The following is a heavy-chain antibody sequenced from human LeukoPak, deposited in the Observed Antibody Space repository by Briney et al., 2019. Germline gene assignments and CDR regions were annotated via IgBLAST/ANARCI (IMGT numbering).Heavy chain of an antibody. J-gene: IGHJ3*02. CDR1: GGSITNYY. Sequence: SSETLSLTCTVSGGSITNYYWSWIRQPAGKGLEWIGRIYTRGSTNYNPSLKSRVTMSVDTSKNQFSLKLSSVTAADTAVYYCARGRYCSADISSGGDAFDIWGQGTMVSVSS. V-gene: IGHV4-4*07. CDR3: ARGRYCSADISSGGDAFDI. CDR2: IYTRGST. D-gene: IGHD2-15*01.